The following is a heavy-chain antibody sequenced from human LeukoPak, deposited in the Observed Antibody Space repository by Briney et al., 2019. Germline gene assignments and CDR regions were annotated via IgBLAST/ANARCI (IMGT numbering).Heavy chain of an antibody. CDR2: ISGSGGST. CDR1: GFTFSSYA. D-gene: IGHD3-3*01. J-gene: IGHJ6*02. CDR3: AKVFSRDFWSGYGYYGMDV. V-gene: IGHV3-23*01. Sequence: PGGSLRLSCAASGFTFSSYAMSWVRQAPGKGLEWVSAISGSGGSTYYADSVKGRFTISRDNSKNTLYLQMNSLRAEDTAVYYCAKVFSRDFWSGYGYYGMDVWGQGTTVTVSS.